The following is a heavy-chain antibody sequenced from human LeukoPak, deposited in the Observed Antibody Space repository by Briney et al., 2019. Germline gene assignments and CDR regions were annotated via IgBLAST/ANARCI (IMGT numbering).Heavy chain of an antibody. J-gene: IGHJ4*02. D-gene: IGHD5-18*01. CDR1: GFTVSSNY. CDR2: IYSGGST. Sequence: PGGSLRLSCAASGFTVSSNYMSWVRQAPGKGLEWVSVIYSGGSTYYADSVKGRFTISRDNSKNTLYLQMNSLRAEDTAVYYCARALGGYSYGNYFDYWGQGTLVTVSS. V-gene: IGHV3-66*01. CDR3: ARALGGYSYGNYFDY.